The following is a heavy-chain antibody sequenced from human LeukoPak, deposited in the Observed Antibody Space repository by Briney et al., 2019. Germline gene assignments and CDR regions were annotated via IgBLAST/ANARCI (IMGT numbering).Heavy chain of an antibody. CDR2: INTGAGNT. V-gene: IGHV1-3*03. CDR1: GYTFTSYP. J-gene: IGHJ4*02. Sequence: ASVKASCKGSGYTFTSYPIHWVRQAPGQRLEWMAWINTGAGNTKYSQEFQGRVTITRDTSATTVYMELSSLRSEDMGVYYCARFSGTYYFDYWGQGTLVTVSS. D-gene: IGHD1-26*01. CDR3: ARFSGTYYFDY.